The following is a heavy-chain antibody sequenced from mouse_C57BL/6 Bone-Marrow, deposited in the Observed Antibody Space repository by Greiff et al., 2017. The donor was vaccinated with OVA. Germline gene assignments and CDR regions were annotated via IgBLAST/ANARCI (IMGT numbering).Heavy chain of an antibody. CDR2: IDPSDSYT. CDR1: GYTFTSYW. V-gene: IGHV1-59*01. CDR3: FENYYAMDY. J-gene: IGHJ4*01. Sequence: QVQLQQPGAELMRPGTSVKLSCKASGYTFTSYWMHWVKQRPGQGLEWIGVIDPSDSYTNYNQKFKGKATLTVDTSSSTAYMQLSSLTSEDSAVYYCFENYYAMDYWGQGTSVTVSS.